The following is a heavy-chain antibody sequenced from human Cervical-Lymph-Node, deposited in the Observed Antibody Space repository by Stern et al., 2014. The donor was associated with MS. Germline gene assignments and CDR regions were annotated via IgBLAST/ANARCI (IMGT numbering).Heavy chain of an antibody. V-gene: IGHV1-2*06. J-gene: IGHJ6*02. CDR1: GYTFTAYY. CDR2: INAASGGT. Sequence: VQLVESGAEVKKPGASVKISCRTSGYTFTAYYIHWVRQAPGQGLEWMGRINAASGGTAYAQNFQDRVTMTRDTSINTVYMEMTRLTSDDTAVYFCARRGMDVWGQGTTVTVSS. CDR3: ARRGMDV.